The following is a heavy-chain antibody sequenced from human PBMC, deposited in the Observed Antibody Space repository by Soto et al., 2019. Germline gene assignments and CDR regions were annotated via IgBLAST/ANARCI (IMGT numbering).Heavy chain of an antibody. Sequence: SETLSLTCTVSGGSISSYYWSCIRQPPGKGLEWIGYIYYSGSTNYNPSLKSRVTISVDTSKNQFSLTLSSVTAADTAVYYCARRYGGNFDFWGQGTLVTVSS. CDR2: IYYSGST. V-gene: IGHV4-59*01. D-gene: IGHD2-15*01. CDR1: GGSISSYY. CDR3: ARRYGGNFDF. J-gene: IGHJ4*02.